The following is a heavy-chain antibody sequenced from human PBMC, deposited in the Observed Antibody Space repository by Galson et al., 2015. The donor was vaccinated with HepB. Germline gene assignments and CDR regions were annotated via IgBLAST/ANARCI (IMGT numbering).Heavy chain of an antibody. CDR2: ISSSSSTI. J-gene: IGHJ3*02. CDR3: ARDKRWGGAAFDI. Sequence: SLRLSCAASGFTFSSYSMNWVRQAPGKGLEWVSYISSSSSTIYYADSVKGRFTISRDNAKNSLYLQMNSLRAEDTAVHYCARDKRWGGAAFDIWGQGTMVTVSS. D-gene: IGHD3-16*01. V-gene: IGHV3-48*01. CDR1: GFTFSSYS.